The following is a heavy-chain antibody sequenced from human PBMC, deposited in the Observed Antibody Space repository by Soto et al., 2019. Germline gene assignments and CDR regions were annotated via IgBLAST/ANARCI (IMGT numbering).Heavy chain of an antibody. D-gene: IGHD3-22*01. CDR2: IIPIFGTA. Sequence: ASVKVSCKASGGTFSSYAISWVRQAPGQGLEWMGGIIPIFGTANYAQKFQGRVTITADESTSTAYMELSSLRSEDTAVYYCARGENRYYYDSSGHAFDIWGQGTMVTVSS. V-gene: IGHV1-69*13. CDR3: ARGENRYYYDSSGHAFDI. CDR1: GGTFSSYA. J-gene: IGHJ3*02.